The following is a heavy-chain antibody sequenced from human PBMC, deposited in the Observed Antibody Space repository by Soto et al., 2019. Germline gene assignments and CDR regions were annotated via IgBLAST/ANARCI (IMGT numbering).Heavy chain of an antibody. D-gene: IGHD2-21*01. J-gene: IGHJ6*02. Sequence: QITLKESGPTLVKPTQTLTLTCTFSGFSLSTTGVGVGWIRQPPGKALEWLALIYWDDDKRYNPSLKSRLTITRDHSKNQSVLTRTNMDPVDTATYYCVQSRCGGDCLQSYSSHSYYGLDVWGQGTTVTVSS. CDR1: GFSLSTTGVG. V-gene: IGHV2-5*02. CDR3: VQSRCGGDCLQSYSSHSYYGLDV. CDR2: IYWDDDK.